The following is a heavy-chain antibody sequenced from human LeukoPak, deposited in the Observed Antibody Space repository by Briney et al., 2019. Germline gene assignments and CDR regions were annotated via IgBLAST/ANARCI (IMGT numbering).Heavy chain of an antibody. V-gene: IGHV1-46*01. D-gene: IGHD6-19*01. CDR2: INPSGGST. J-gene: IGHJ6*02. CDR1: GYTFTSYY. CDR3: AREKSGWYPRTYGMDV. Sequence: ASVKVSCKASGYTFTSYYMHWVRQAPGQGLEWMGIINPSGGSTSYAQKFQGRVTTTRDTSTSTVYMELSSLRSEDTAVYYCAREKSGWYPRTYGMDVWGQGTTVTVSS.